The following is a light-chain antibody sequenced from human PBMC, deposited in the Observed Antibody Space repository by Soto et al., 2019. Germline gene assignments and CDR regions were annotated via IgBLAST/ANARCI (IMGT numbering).Light chain of an antibody. CDR2: GAS. Sequence: EIVLTQSPGTLSLSPGESATLSCRAGQGVTSSYLAWYQQKPGQAPRLLIYGASSRAAGITDRFSGSGYGTDFTLTISRLEPGDFAVYFCQQDGSSPPITFGQGTRLEIK. V-gene: IGKV3-20*01. CDR3: QQDGSSPPIT. CDR1: QGVTSSY. J-gene: IGKJ5*01.